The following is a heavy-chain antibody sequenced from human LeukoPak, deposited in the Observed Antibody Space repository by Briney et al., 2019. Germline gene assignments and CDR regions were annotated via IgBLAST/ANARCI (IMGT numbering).Heavy chain of an antibody. CDR1: GFTFSSYW. D-gene: IGHD3-22*01. CDR3: AKGGYQYDSSGHNYFDY. J-gene: IGHJ4*02. V-gene: IGHV3-74*01. Sequence: GGSLRLSCAASGFTFSSYWMHWVRQATGKGLVWVSRINSEGSSTSYADSVKGRFTISRDNSKNTLYLQMNSLRAEDTAVYYCAKGGYQYDSSGHNYFDYWGQGTLVTVSS. CDR2: INSEGSST.